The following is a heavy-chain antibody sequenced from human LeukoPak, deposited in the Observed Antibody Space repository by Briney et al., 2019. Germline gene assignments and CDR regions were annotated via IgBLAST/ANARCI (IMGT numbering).Heavy chain of an antibody. CDR1: GGTFSSYA. J-gene: IGHJ4*02. V-gene: IGHV1-69*13. D-gene: IGHD4-17*01. Sequence: ASVKVSCKASGGTFSSYAISWVRQAPGQGLEWMGGIIPIFGTANYAQKFQGRVTITADESTSTAYMELSSLRSEDTAVYYCARDISHDYGEIYCGQGTLVTVSS. CDR3: ARDISHDYGEIY. CDR2: IIPIFGTA.